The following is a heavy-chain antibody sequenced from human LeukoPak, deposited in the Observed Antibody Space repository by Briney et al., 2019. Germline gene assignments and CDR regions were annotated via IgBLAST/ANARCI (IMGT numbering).Heavy chain of an antibody. CDR1: GFTFRGYW. CDR3: ARVEYSGWNLEY. Sequence: GGSLRLSCAASGFTFRGYWMSWVRQAPGKGLEWVANINQGGSVQYYMDSVKGRFTISRDDAKNSLYVQMNSLRDEDTAVYCARVEYSGWNLEYWGQGTLVTVSS. V-gene: IGHV3-7*01. J-gene: IGHJ4*02. D-gene: IGHD5-12*01. CDR2: INQGGSVQ.